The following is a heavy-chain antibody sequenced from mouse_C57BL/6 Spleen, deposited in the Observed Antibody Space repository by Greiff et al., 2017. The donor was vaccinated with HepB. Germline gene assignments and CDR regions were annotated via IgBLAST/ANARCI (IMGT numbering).Heavy chain of an antibody. Sequence: EVQLQQSGTVLARPGASVKMSCKTSGYTFTSYWMHWVKQRPGQGLEWIGAIYPGNSDTSYNQKFKGKAKLTAVTSASTAYMELSSLTNEDSAVYYCTSPGFITTERDYFDYWGQGTTLTVSS. D-gene: IGHD1-1*01. CDR1: GYTFTSYW. V-gene: IGHV1-5*01. CDR3: TSPGFITTERDYFDY. J-gene: IGHJ2*01. CDR2: IYPGNSDT.